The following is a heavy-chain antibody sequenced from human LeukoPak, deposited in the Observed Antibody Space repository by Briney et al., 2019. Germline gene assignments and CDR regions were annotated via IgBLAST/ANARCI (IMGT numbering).Heavy chain of an antibody. CDR2: IYSGGST. CDR1: GFTVSTNY. J-gene: IGHJ4*02. V-gene: IGHV3-66*01. D-gene: IGHD3-22*01. Sequence: GGSPRLSCAASGFTVSTNYMSWVRQAPGKGLEWVSVIYSGGSTYYADSVKGRFTISRDNSKNTVYLQMNSLRAEDTAVYYCARGVDSSGYYYGNYWGQGTLVTVSS. CDR3: ARGVDSSGYYYGNY.